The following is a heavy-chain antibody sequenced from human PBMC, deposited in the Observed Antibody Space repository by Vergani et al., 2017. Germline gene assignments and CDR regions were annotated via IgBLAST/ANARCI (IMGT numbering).Heavy chain of an antibody. Sequence: EVQLVQSGAEVKKPGESLKISCEGSGYTFTDYWVGWVRQKPGKGLEWMGIIYPGDSDTRYSPSFQGQVTISADKSISTAYLQWSSLKASDTAMYYCARQVGGRMVRGVPSWFDPWGQGTLVTVSS. CDR3: ARQVGGRMVRGVPSWFDP. D-gene: IGHD3-10*01. J-gene: IGHJ5*02. CDR1: GYTFTDYW. V-gene: IGHV5-51*01. CDR2: IYPGDSDT.